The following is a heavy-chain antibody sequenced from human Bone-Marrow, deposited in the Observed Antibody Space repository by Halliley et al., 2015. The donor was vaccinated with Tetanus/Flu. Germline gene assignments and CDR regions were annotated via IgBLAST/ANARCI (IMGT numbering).Heavy chain of an antibody. CDR3: ARDLRAGGSSAHSYYGMAV. Sequence: AAPEFNFNAYAMHWVRQAPGKGLEWVAAVSDDGTKRFYADSVRGRFSIYRDPSKNTLHLHMNSLRTEDTAVYSCARDLRAGGSSAHSYYGMAVWGRGTTVIVSS. J-gene: IGHJ6*02. V-gene: IGHV3-30*14. CDR2: VSDDGTKR. CDR1: EFNFNAYA. D-gene: IGHD6-6*01.